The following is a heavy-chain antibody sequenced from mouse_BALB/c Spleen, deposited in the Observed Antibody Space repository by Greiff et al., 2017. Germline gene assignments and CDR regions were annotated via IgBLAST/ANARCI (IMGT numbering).Heavy chain of an antibody. D-gene: IGHD2-3*01. J-gene: IGHJ4*01. Sequence: EVKLMASGGGLVQPGGSRKLSCAASGFTFSSFGMHWVRQAPEKGLEWVAYISSGSSTIYYADTVKGRFTISRDNPKNTLFLQMTSLRSEDTAMYYCARFDGYYVSMDYWGQGTSVTVSS. CDR2: ISSGSSTI. V-gene: IGHV5-17*02. CDR1: GFTFSSFG. CDR3: ARFDGYYVSMDY.